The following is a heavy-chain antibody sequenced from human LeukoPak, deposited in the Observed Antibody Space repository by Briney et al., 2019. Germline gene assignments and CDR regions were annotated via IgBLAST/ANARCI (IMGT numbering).Heavy chain of an antibody. CDR3: AKVDRGDYSSSPVPYYKYYMNV. V-gene: IGHV3-21*01. CDR2: ISSSSYLI. CDR1: GFTLNHYS. D-gene: IGHD6-13*01. Sequence: TGGSLRLFCAASGFTLNHYSMNWVRGATRRGLEWVSCISSSSYLIFCSDCVRGRFTISRHNGKNLPYLHINRLRGEDTAVYYCAKVDRGDYSSSPVPYYKYYMNVGGKGTTVTVSS. J-gene: IGHJ6*03.